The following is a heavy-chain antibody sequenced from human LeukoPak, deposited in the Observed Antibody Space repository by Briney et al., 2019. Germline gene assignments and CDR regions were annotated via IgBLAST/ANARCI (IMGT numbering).Heavy chain of an antibody. CDR3: SRYGVAAAGNFNFDY. J-gene: IGHJ4*02. D-gene: IGHD6-13*01. CDR1: GFTFSTYA. CDR2: ISYDGSTK. Sequence: GGSLRLSCAASGFTFSTYAIHWVRQAPGKGLEWVAVISYDGSTKHYVDSVKGRFTISRDNSKSTLYLQMNSLRAEDTAVYYCSRYGVAAAGNFNFDYWGQGTLVTVSS. V-gene: IGHV3-30*04.